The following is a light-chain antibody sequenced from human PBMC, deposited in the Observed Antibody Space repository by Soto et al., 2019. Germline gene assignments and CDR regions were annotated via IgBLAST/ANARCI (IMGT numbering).Light chain of an antibody. Sequence: QSALTQPASVSGSPGQSITISCTGTTNDVGGYNYVSWYQQHPGKAPKLLIFEVSSRPSGVSDRFSGSKSGNTASLTISGLRAEDEADYYCGSYTTSSNYVFGTGTKLTVL. CDR1: TNDVGGYNY. J-gene: IGLJ1*01. CDR2: EVS. V-gene: IGLV2-14*01. CDR3: GSYTTSSNYV.